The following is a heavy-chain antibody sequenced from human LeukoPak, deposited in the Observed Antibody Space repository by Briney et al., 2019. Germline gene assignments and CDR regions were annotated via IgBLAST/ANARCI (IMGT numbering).Heavy chain of an antibody. CDR1: GFTFSTYW. D-gene: IGHD3-16*01. CDR2: IKQDGSEK. Sequence: GGSLRLSCAASGFTFSTYWMTWVRQAPGKGLEWVANIKQDGSEKYYVDSVRGRFTISRDNSKNSLYLQIISLRAEDTAVYYCARPDTAPGGVWYYDYWGQGTLVTVSS. V-gene: IGHV3-7*01. CDR3: ARPDTAPGGVWYYDY. J-gene: IGHJ4*02.